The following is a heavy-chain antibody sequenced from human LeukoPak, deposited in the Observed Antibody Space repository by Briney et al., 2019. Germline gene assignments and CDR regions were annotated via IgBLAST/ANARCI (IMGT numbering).Heavy chain of an antibody. D-gene: IGHD3-9*01. V-gene: IGHV1-8*01. CDR1: GYTFTSYD. Sequence: ASVKVSCKASGYTFTSYDINWVRQATGQGLEWMGWMNPNSGNTGYAQKFQGRVTMTRNTSISTAYMELSSLRSEDTAVYYCARGSYDILTGSWSQEDWFDPWGQGTLVTVSS. CDR2: MNPNSGNT. CDR3: ARGSYDILTGSWSQEDWFDP. J-gene: IGHJ5*02.